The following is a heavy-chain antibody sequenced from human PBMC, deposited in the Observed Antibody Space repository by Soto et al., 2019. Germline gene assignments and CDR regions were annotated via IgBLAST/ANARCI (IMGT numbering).Heavy chain of an antibody. CDR2: IYYSGST. J-gene: IGHJ3*02. V-gene: IGHV4-39*01. D-gene: IGHD2-15*01. CDR3: ARIPNCSGGSCYPSGAFDI. CDR1: GGSISSSSYY. Sequence: QLQLQESGPGLVKPSETLSLTCTVSGGSISSSSYYWGWIRQPPGKGLEWIGSIYYSGSTYYNPSLKSRVTISVDTSKNQFSQKLSSVTAADTAVYYCARIPNCSGGSCYPSGAFDIWGQGTMVTVSS.